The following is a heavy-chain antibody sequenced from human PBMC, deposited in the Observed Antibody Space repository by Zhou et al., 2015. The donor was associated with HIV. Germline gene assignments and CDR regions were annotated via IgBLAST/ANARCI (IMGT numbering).Heavy chain of an antibody. D-gene: IGHD6-19*01. J-gene: IGHJ2*01. CDR3: ARGGDSSGWGVAWYFDL. V-gene: IGHV1-46*01. Sequence: QVQLVQSGAEVKKPGASVKVSCKASGYTFTSYYMHWVRQAPGQGLEWMGIINPSGGSTSYAQKFQGRVTITADESTSTAYMNLSSLRSEDTAVYFCARGGDSSGWGVAWYFDLWGRGTLVTVSS. CDR1: GYTFTSYY. CDR2: INPSGGST.